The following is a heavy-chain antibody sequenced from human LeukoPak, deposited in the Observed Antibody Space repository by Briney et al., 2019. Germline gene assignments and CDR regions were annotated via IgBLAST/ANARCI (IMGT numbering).Heavy chain of an antibody. V-gene: IGHV4-34*01. J-gene: IGHJ4*02. Sequence: SWESLTLTCAVSGWSFIVCSGSWIRETRGEGLAGIGEVHHSGTTNYNPSLKSRVTLSMDTSKNQFSLKLSSVTAADTAVYYCARPVTIFGVGQYYFDYWGQGTLVTVSS. CDR2: VHHSGTT. CDR1: GWSFIVCS. D-gene: IGHD3-3*01. CDR3: ARPVTIFGVGQYYFDY.